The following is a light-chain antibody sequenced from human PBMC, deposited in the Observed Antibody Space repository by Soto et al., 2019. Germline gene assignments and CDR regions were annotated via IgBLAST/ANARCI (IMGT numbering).Light chain of an antibody. CDR1: QSVSSY. J-gene: IGKJ2*01. V-gene: IGKV3-11*01. Sequence: EIVLTQSPATLSLSPGERATLSCRASQSVSSYLAWYQPKPGQAPRLLIYDATNRATGIPARFSGSGSGTDFTLTIISLEPEDFAVYYCQQRSNWSYTFGQGTKLEIK. CDR3: QQRSNWSYT. CDR2: DAT.